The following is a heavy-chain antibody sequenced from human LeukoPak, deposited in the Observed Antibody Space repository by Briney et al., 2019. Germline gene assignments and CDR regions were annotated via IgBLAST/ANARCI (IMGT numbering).Heavy chain of an antibody. CDR2: ISGGGGST. J-gene: IGHJ4*02. V-gene: IGHV3-23*01. CDR1: RFTFSNYA. D-gene: IGHD3-22*01. Sequence: GGSLRLSCAASRFTFSNYAMSWVRQAPGRGLEWVSTISGGGGSTYYSDSVKGRFTISRDNSKNTLYLQMNSLRAEDTAIYYCARENWVYNWKYDSSGSGINYWGQGTLVTVSS. CDR3: ARENWVYNWKYDSSGSGINY.